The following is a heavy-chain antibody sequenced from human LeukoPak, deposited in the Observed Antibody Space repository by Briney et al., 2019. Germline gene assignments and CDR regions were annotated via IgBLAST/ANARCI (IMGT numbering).Heavy chain of an antibody. J-gene: IGHJ4*02. V-gene: IGHV3-64*01. Sequence: GGSLRLSCAASGFTFSSYAFHWVRQAPGKGLEYVSSITSNGGSTYYANSVKGRFTISRDNAKNTLYLQMDSLRAEDIAVYYCAKRSSESYYYDYWGQGTLVTVSS. CDR1: GFTFSSYA. CDR2: ITSNGGST. D-gene: IGHD3-10*01. CDR3: AKRSSESYYYDY.